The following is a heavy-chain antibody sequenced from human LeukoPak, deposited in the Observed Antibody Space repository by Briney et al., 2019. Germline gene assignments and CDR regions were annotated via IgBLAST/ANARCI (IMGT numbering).Heavy chain of an antibody. D-gene: IGHD2-15*01. CDR2: NNHSGST. Sequence: SETLSLTCAVYGGSFSGYYWSWIRQPPGKGLEWIGENNHSGSTNYNPSLKSRVTISVDTSKNQFSLKLSSVTAADTAVYYCARGFGSGAWNWFDPWGQGTLVTVSS. CDR3: ARGFGSGAWNWFDP. J-gene: IGHJ5*02. CDR1: GGSFSGYY. V-gene: IGHV4-34*01.